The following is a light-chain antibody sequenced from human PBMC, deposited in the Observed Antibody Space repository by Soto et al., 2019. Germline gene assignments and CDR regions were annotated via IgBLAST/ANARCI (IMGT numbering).Light chain of an antibody. CDR1: SSDVGGYNY. CDR3: SSYTSSSTLPYV. V-gene: IGLV2-14*01. Sequence: QFALTQPASVSGSPGQSITISCTGTSSDVGGYNYVSWYQQHPGKAPKLMIYEVSNRPSGVSNRFSGSKSGNTASLTISGLQAEDEADYYCSSYTSSSTLPYVFGTGTKVTVL. J-gene: IGLJ1*01. CDR2: EVS.